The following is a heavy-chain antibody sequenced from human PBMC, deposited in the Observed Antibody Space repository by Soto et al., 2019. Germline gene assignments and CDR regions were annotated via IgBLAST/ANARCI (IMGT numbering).Heavy chain of an antibody. CDR1: GGSISSSNW. D-gene: IGHD3-3*01. CDR2: IYHSGST. V-gene: IGHV4-4*02. Sequence: QVQLQESGPGLVKPSGTLSLTCAVSGGSISSSNWWSWVRQPPGKGLEWIGEIYHSGSTNYNPSRKSRVTIAVDKSKNQFSLKLSSVPAADTAVYYCARAILNYDFWSGYSQNDAFDIWGQGTMVTVSS. CDR3: ARAILNYDFWSGYSQNDAFDI. J-gene: IGHJ3*02.